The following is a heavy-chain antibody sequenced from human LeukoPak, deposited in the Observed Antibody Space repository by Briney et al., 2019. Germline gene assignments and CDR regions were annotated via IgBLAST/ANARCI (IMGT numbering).Heavy chain of an antibody. J-gene: IGHJ3*02. CDR1: GFTFSSYS. V-gene: IGHV3-21*01. CDR3: ARGGSAFDI. D-gene: IGHD3-10*01. CDR2: ISSSSNYI. Sequence: GGSLRLSCAASGFTFSSYSMNWVRQVPGKGLYWVSSISSSSNYIYYADSVKGRFTISRDNAKNSLYLQMNSLRAEDTAVYYCARGGSAFDIWGQGTMVTASS.